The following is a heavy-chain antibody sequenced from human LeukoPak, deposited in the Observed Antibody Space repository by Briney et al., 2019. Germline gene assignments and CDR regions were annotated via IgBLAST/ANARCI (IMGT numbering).Heavy chain of an antibody. V-gene: IGHV1-69*13. CDR3: ARGSSSWYSVFSYYYYMDV. CDR2: IIPIFGTA. D-gene: IGHD6-13*01. Sequence: SVKVSCKASGGTFSSYSISWVRQAPGQGLEWMGGIIPIFGTANYAQKFQGRVTITGDASTSTAYMELSSLRSEDTAVYYCARGSSSWYSVFSYYYYMDVWGKGTTVTISS. J-gene: IGHJ6*03. CDR1: GGTFSSYS.